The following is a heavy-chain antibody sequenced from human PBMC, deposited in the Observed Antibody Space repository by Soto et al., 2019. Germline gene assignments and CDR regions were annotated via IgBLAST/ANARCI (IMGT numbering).Heavy chain of an antibody. Sequence: QVQLQESGPGLVKPSGTLSLTCAVSGGSISSSNWWSWVRQPPGKGLEWIGEIYHSGSTNYNPSPKSRVTISVGKPKNQFSRKLSAVTAADTAVYYCARGGSQWLGPDWGQGTLVTVSS. D-gene: IGHD6-19*01. V-gene: IGHV4-4*02. CDR2: IYHSGST. J-gene: IGHJ4*02. CDR3: ARGGSQWLGPD. CDR1: GGSISSSNW.